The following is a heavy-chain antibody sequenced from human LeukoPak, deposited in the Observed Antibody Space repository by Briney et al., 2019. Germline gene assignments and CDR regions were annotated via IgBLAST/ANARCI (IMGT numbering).Heavy chain of an antibody. Sequence: GGSLRLSCAASGFTFDDYAMHWVRQAPGKGLEWVSGINWNGGSIDYADFVKGRFTISRDNAKNSLYLQMNSLRGEDTALYYCARDFGLAVAVNDYWGQGTLVTVSS. J-gene: IGHJ4*02. CDR2: INWNGGSI. D-gene: IGHD6-19*01. CDR3: ARDFGLAVAVNDY. V-gene: IGHV3-20*04. CDR1: GFTFDDYA.